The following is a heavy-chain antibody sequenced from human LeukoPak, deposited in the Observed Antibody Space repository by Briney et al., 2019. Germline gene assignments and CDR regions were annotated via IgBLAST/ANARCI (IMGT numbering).Heavy chain of an antibody. CDR1: GYSFSSYW. CDR2: IYPGDSKT. CDR3: ARPQYGACDY. J-gene: IGHJ4*02. V-gene: IGHV5-51*01. D-gene: IGHD4-17*01. Sequence: GESLKISCKTSGYSFSSYWIGWVRQMRGKGLEWVGIIYPGDSKTRYSPSFQGQVTISVDKSISTAYLQWSSLKASDTAMYYCARPQYGACDYWGQGTLVTVSS.